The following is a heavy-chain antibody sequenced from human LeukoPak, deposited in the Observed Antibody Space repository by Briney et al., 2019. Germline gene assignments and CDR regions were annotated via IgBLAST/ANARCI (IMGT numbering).Heavy chain of an antibody. CDR2: IYHSGST. J-gene: IGHJ6*03. CDR3: ARGKPSYGSGTYYRPLEPNYMDV. D-gene: IGHD3-10*01. V-gene: IGHV4-38-2*02. Sequence: TPSETLSLTCTVSGYSISSGYYWGWIRQPPGKGLEWIGSIYHSGSTFYNPSLKSRLAISVDTSKNQFSLKLSSVTAADTAVYYCARGKPSYGSGTYYRPLEPNYMDVWGKGTTVTVSS. CDR1: GYSISSGYY.